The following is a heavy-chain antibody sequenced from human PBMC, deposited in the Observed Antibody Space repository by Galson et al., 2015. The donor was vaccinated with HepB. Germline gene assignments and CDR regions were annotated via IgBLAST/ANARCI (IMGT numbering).Heavy chain of an antibody. V-gene: IGHV1-69*02. Sequence: SVKVSCKASGGTFSSYTISWVRQAPGQGLEWMGRIIPILGIANYAQKFQGRVTITADKSTSTAYMELSSLRSEDTAVYYCARVKEGYWYFDLWGRGTLVTVSS. J-gene: IGHJ2*01. CDR3: ARVKEGYWYFDL. CDR1: GGTFSSYT. CDR2: IIPILGIA.